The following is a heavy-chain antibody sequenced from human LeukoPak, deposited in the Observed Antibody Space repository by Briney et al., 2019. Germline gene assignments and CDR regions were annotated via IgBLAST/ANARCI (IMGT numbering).Heavy chain of an antibody. CDR3: AKDPRSSTSCYFAYYFDN. Sequence: GGSLRLSCAASGFTFSTYGMHWVRQGPGKGLEWVAVISSDGSAKYYADSVKGRFTISRDNSKNTLYLQMNSLRVEDTAAYYCAKDPRSSTSCYFAYYFDNWGQGTLVTVSS. J-gene: IGHJ4*02. V-gene: IGHV3-30*18. CDR1: GFTFSTYG. D-gene: IGHD2-2*01. CDR2: ISSDGSAK.